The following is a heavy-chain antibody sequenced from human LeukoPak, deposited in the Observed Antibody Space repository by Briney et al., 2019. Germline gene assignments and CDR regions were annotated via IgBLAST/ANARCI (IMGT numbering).Heavy chain of an antibody. D-gene: IGHD3-22*01. V-gene: IGHV3-23*01. CDR3: ARYYYDSSGYLS. CDR1: GFTFSSYA. J-gene: IGHJ5*02. Sequence: GGSLRLSCAASGFTFSSYAMSWVRQAPGKGLEWVSAISGSGGSTHYADSVKGRFTISRDNSKNTLYLQMNSLRAEDTAVYYCARYYYDSSGYLSWGQGTLVTVSS. CDR2: ISGSGGST.